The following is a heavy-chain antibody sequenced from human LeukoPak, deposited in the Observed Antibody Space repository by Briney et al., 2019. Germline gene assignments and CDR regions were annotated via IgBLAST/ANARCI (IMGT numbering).Heavy chain of an antibody. Sequence: GGSLRLSCAASGFTFSSYGMRWVRQAPGKGLEWVAFIRYDGSNKYYADSVKGRFTISRDNSKNTLYLQMNSLRAEDTAVYYCANDGYGDYVIDYWGQGTLVTVSS. CDR3: ANDGYGDYVIDY. CDR2: IRYDGSNK. V-gene: IGHV3-30*02. J-gene: IGHJ4*02. CDR1: GFTFSSYG. D-gene: IGHD4-17*01.